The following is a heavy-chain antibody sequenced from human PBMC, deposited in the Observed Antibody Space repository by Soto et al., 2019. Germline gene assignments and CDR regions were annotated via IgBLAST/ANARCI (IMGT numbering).Heavy chain of an antibody. CDR3: AREIRFVGFDY. D-gene: IGHD3-3*01. J-gene: IGHJ4*02. CDR2: ISSSSSYI. Sequence: EVQLVESGGGLVKPGGSLRLSCAASGFTFSSYSMNWVRQAPGRGLEWVSSISSSSSYIYYTDSVKGRFTISRDNAKNSLYLQINSLRAEDTAVYYCAREIRFVGFDYWGQGTLVTVSS. V-gene: IGHV3-21*01. CDR1: GFTFSSYS.